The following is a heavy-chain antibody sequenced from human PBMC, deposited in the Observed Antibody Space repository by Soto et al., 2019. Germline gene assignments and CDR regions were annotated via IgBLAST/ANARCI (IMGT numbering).Heavy chain of an antibody. CDR3: AEVSIAAAGTALWYFDY. CDR2: IIPTFGTA. V-gene: IGHV1-69*12. CDR1: GGTFSSYA. D-gene: IGHD6-13*01. Sequence: QVQLVQSGAEVKKPGSSVKVSCKASGGTFSSYAISWVRQAPGQGLGWMGGIIPTFGTANYAQKFQGRVTITADESTSTAYMELSSLRSEDTAVYYCAEVSIAAAGTALWYFDYWGQGTLVTVSS. J-gene: IGHJ4*02.